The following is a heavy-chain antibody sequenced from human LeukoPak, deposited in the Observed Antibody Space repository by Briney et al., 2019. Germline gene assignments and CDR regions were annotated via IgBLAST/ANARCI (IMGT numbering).Heavy chain of an antibody. D-gene: IGHD3-22*01. CDR3: AKDKFVPTYYYDSSGYTFDY. J-gene: IGHJ4*02. Sequence: GGSLRLSCAASGFTFSSYWMSWVRQAPGKGLEWVANIKQDGSEKYYADSAKGRFTISRDNSKNTLYLQMNSLRAEDTAVYYCAKDKFVPTYYYDSSGYTFDYWGQGTLVTVSS. CDR1: GFTFSSYW. CDR2: IKQDGSEK. V-gene: IGHV3-7*01.